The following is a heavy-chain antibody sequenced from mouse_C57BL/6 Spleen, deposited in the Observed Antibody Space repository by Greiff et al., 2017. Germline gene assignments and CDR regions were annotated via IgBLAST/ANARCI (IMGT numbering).Heavy chain of an antibody. Sequence: QVHVKQSGPELVKPGASVKLSCKASGYTFTSYDINWVKQRPGQGLEWIGWSYPRDGSTKYNEKFKGKATLTVDTSSSTAYMELHSLTSEDSAVYFCARTYYSNYVYWYFDVWGTGTTVTVSS. V-gene: IGHV1-85*01. CDR2: SYPRDGST. J-gene: IGHJ1*03. D-gene: IGHD2-5*01. CDR1: GYTFTSYD. CDR3: ARTYYSNYVYWYFDV.